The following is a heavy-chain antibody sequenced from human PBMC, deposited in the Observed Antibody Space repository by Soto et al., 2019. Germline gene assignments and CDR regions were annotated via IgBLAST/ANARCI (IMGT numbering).Heavy chain of an antibody. CDR2: IDPSDSQT. V-gene: IGHV5-10-1*01. Sequence: VESLKISCKGSGYSFAGYWITWVRQKPGKGLEWMGRIDPSDSQTYYSPSFRGHVTISVTKSITTVFLQWSSLRASDTAMYYCARQIYDSDTGPNFQYYFDSWGQGTPVTVPS. CDR3: ARQIYDSDTGPNFQYYFDS. D-gene: IGHD3-22*01. CDR1: GYSFAGYW. J-gene: IGHJ4*02.